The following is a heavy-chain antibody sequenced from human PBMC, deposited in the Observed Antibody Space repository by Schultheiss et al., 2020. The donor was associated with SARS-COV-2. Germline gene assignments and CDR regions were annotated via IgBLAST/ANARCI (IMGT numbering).Heavy chain of an antibody. Sequence: GESLKISCAASGFTFSSYGMHWVRQAPGKGLEWVAGMWYDGSNKHYGDSVKGRFTISRDNAKNTLYLQMNSLRAEDTAVYYCARDSDYKNYYYMDVWGKGTTVTVSS. CDR1: GFTFSSYG. CDR2: MWYDGSNK. D-gene: IGHD4-11*01. V-gene: IGHV3-33*01. CDR3: ARDSDYKNYYYMDV. J-gene: IGHJ6*03.